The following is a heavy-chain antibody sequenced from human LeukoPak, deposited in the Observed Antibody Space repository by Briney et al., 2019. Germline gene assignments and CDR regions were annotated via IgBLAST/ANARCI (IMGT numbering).Heavy chain of an antibody. V-gene: IGHV4-34*01. Sequence: SETLSLTCAVYGGSFSGYYWSWIRQPPGKGLEWIGEINHSGSTNYNPSLKSRVTISVDTSKSRFSLKLSSVTAADTAVYYCARGKKVQYLLRFLGSYYMDVCGKGTELTVSS. J-gene: IGHJ6*03. D-gene: IGHD3-3*01. CDR2: INHSGST. CDR1: GGSFSGYY. CDR3: ARGKKVQYLLRFLGSYYMDV.